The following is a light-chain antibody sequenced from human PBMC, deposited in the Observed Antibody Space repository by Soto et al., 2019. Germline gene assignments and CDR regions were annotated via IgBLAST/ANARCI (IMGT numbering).Light chain of an antibody. Sequence: EIVMTQSPATLSESPGERATLSCRASQSVSSNLAWYQQKPGQAPRLLIYGASTRATGIPTRFSGSGSGTELTITISSMQSEDSAVYYCPQYNNWPPWTFGQGTKVEIK. CDR1: QSVSSN. CDR2: GAS. J-gene: IGKJ1*01. CDR3: PQYNNWPPWT. V-gene: IGKV3-15*01.